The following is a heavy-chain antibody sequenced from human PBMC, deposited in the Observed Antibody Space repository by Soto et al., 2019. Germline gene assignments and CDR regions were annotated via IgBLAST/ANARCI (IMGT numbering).Heavy chain of an antibody. J-gene: IGHJ6*02. V-gene: IGHV3-30-3*01. Sequence: GGSLRLSCAASGFTFSSYAMHWVRQAPGKGLEWVAVISYDGSNKYYADSVKGRFTISRDNSKNTLYLQMNSLRAEDTAVYYCARGGNYDFWSGYYRLWGYYYYGMDVWGQGTTVTVSS. CDR1: GFTFSSYA. D-gene: IGHD3-3*01. CDR3: ARGGNYDFWSGYYRLWGYYYYGMDV. CDR2: ISYDGSNK.